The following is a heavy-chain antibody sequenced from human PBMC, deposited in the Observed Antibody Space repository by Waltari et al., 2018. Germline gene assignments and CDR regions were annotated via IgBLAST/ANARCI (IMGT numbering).Heavy chain of an antibody. J-gene: IGHJ6*02. Sequence: EVQLVESGGGLVKPGGSLSLSCAASGFTFSSYSMNWVRQAPGKGLEWVSSISSSSSYIYYADSVKGRVTVSRDNAESSVFLQMNSLGAEDTAVYYCARDGPEYYSGFDVWGLGTTVIVS. V-gene: IGHV3-21*06. CDR3: ARDGPEYYSGFDV. CDR1: GFTFSSYS. CDR2: ISSSSSYI.